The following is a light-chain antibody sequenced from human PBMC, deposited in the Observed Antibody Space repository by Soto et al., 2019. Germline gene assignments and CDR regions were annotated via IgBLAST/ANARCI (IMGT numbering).Light chain of an antibody. V-gene: IGKV3-20*01. CDR2: GAS. Sequence: EIVLTQSPGTLSLSPGERVTLSCRASQSVSSSYLAWYQQKPGQAPRLLIYGASNRATGIPDRFSGSGSGTDFTLTISRLEPEDFAVYYCSRYGSSPLYIFGQGTKLEIK. CDR3: SRYGSSPLYI. J-gene: IGKJ2*01. CDR1: QSVSSSY.